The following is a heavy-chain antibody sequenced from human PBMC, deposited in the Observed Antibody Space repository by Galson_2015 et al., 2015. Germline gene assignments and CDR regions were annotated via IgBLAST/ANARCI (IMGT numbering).Heavy chain of an antibody. V-gene: IGHV3-74*01. J-gene: IGHJ5*01. CDR1: GFTFSKYW. Sequence: SLRLSCAASGFTFSKYWMHWVRQAPGKGLLWVSLIGTDGGTASYADSVQGRFTVSRDDAKNTVYLQMNSLRAEDTAVYYCTRGSHWFDSWGQGTLVTVSS. CDR3: TRGSHWFDS. CDR2: IGTDGGTA. D-gene: IGHD3-10*01.